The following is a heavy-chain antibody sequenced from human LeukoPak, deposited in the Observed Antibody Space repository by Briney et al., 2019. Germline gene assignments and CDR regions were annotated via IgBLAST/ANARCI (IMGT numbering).Heavy chain of an antibody. V-gene: IGHV4-59*01. CDR2: IYYSGST. Sequence: SETLSLTCTVSGGPISSYYWSWIRQPPGKGLEWFGYIYYSGSTNYNPSLKSRVTISVATSKNQFSLKLSSVTAADTAVYYCARIGHEDYYFDYWGQGTLVTVSS. CDR3: ARIGHEDYYFDY. J-gene: IGHJ4*02. CDR1: GGPISSYY.